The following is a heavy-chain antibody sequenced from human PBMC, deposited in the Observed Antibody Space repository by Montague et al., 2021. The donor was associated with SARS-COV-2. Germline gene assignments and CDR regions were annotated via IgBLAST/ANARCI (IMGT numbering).Heavy chain of an antibody. CDR1: GGSISSSSNY. V-gene: IGHV4-39*01. Sequence: SETLSLTCTVSGGSISSSSNYWGWIRQPPGKGLERIGSIYYSGSTXYNSSLKSRVTISVDTSKSQFSLKLNSVTAADTAVYYCARLVWFGELSSENWFDPWGQGTLVTVSS. D-gene: IGHD3-10*01. CDR2: IYYSGST. CDR3: ARLVWFGELSSENWFDP. J-gene: IGHJ5*02.